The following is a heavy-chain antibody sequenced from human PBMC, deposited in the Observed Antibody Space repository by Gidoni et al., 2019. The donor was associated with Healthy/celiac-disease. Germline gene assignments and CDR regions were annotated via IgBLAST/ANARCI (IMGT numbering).Heavy chain of an antibody. D-gene: IGHD2-21*01. V-gene: IGHV4-59*01. CDR1: GGPISSYY. CDR3: ARGPVVVGHGMDV. CDR2: ICYSGST. Sequence: QVQLQASGPGLVKPSETLSLTCTVSGGPISSYYWSGIRQPPGKGLAWTGYICYSGSTNYNPSLKSRVTISVDTSKNQFSLKLSSVTAADTAVYYCARGPVVVGHGMDVWGQGTTVTVSS. J-gene: IGHJ6*02.